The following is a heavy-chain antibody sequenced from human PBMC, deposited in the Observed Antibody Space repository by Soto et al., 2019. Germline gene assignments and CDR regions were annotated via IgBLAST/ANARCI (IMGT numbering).Heavy chain of an antibody. J-gene: IGHJ6*02. V-gene: IGHV3-23*01. CDR3: DKAATYCTSRSCHHHDNPDV. CDR1: GFTFRSYA. Sequence: PGGSLRLSCAASGFTFRSYAMTWVRQAPGKGLEWVSAISDSGDSTYYADSVKGRFTISRDNTKNTLYLQMNSLRAEDTAVYSCDKAATYCTSRSCHHHDNPDVWGQGATVTVSS. CDR2: ISDSGDST. D-gene: IGHD2-2*01.